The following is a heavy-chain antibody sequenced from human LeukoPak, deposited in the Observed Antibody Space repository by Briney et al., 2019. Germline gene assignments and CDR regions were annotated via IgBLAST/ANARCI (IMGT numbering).Heavy chain of an antibody. J-gene: IGHJ6*03. D-gene: IGHD6-25*01. CDR2: INHGGST. Sequence: SETLSLTCAVYGGSFSSYYWSWIRQPPGKGPEWIGEINHGGSTNYNPSLKSRVTISVDTSKNRFSLKLNSVTAADTAVYFCARASSYVYSSEQAAHMDVWGKGTTVTVSS. CDR1: GGSFSSYY. CDR3: ARASSYVYSSEQAAHMDV. V-gene: IGHV4-34*01.